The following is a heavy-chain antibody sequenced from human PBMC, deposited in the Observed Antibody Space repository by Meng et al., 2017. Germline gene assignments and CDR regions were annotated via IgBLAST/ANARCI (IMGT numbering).Heavy chain of an antibody. CDR2: ISGDGSRT. CDR1: GFTFSAFP. J-gene: IGHJ4*02. D-gene: IGHD5-24*01. Sequence: GESLKISCAASGFTFSAFPTHWVRQAPGKGLESVSAISGDGSRTYYADSVKGRFTISRDNSRNTLYLQMGSLRTEDTAVYYCARVDLEHGYNPHYWGQGTLVTVSS. CDR3: ARVDLEHGYNPHY. V-gene: IGHV3-64*02.